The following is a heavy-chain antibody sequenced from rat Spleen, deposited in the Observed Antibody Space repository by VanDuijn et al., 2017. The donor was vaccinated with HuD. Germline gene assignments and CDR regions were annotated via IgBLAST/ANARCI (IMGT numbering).Heavy chain of an antibody. J-gene: IGHJ3*01. CDR2: ISTGGTST. V-gene: IGHV5-25*01. D-gene: IGHD1-2*01. CDR3: ARLGIAAIGNWFGY. Sequence: EVQLVESGGGLVQPGRSMKLSCAASGFTFSNYYMAWVRQAPTKGLEWVASISTGGTSTHYRDSVKGRFTISRDNAKSTLYLQMDSLRSEDTATYYCARLGIAAIGNWFGYWGQGTLVTVSS. CDR1: GFTFSNYY.